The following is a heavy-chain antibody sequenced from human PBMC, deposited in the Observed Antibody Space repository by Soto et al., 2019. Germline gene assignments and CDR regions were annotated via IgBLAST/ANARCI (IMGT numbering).Heavy chain of an antibody. CDR3: ARDRGAYGSGSL. J-gene: IGHJ4*02. CDR1: GGTFSSYT. V-gene: IGHV1-69*08. D-gene: IGHD3-10*01. Sequence: QVQLVQSGAEVKKPGSSVKVSCKASGGTFSSYTISWVRQAPGQGLEWMGRIIPILGIANYAQKFQGRVTIIADKSTSTAYMELSSLRSEDTAVYYCARDRGAYGSGSLWGQGTLVTVSS. CDR2: IIPILGIA.